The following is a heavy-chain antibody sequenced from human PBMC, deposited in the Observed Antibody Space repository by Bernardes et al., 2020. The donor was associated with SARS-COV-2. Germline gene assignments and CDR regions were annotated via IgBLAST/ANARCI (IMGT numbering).Heavy chain of an antibody. CDR3: ARDSGYPNGYAQF. CDR2: LNEHGSQT. D-gene: IGHD5-12*01. Sequence: GGSLRLSCAASGFTFTTYWMSWVRQAPGKGLEWVANLNEHGSQTYYVGSVEGRFTISRDNAKSSVYLQMNSLRAEDTAIYYCARDSGYPNGYAQFWGLGTLVSVSS. CDR1: GFTFTTYW. V-gene: IGHV3-7*03. J-gene: IGHJ4*02.